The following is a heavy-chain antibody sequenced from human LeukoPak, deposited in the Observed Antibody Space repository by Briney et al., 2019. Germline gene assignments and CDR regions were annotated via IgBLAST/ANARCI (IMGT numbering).Heavy chain of an antibody. V-gene: IGHV4-4*07. CDR2: IYASGGT. CDR1: GGSISNCY. J-gene: IGHJ4*02. CDR3: ARTSARGAQFDY. D-gene: IGHD3-10*01. Sequence: SETLSLTCTVSGGSISNCYWSWIRQPAGMGLEWIGRIYASGGTNYNPSLKSRVTMSVDTSNNQFSLNLSSVTAADTAVYYCARTSARGAQFDYWGQGTLVTVSS.